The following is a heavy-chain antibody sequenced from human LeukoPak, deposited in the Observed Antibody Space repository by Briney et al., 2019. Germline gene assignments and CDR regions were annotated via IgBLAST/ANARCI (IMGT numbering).Heavy chain of an antibody. Sequence: GGSLRLSCAASGFTFSDYYMSWIRQAPGKGLEWVSYISNSGSTIYYADSVKGRFTISRDNAKNSLSLQMSSLRAEDTAVYYCARDLGILNAFDYWGQGTLVTVSS. V-gene: IGHV3-11*01. CDR2: ISNSGSTI. CDR1: GFTFSDYY. D-gene: IGHD3-9*01. CDR3: ARDLGILNAFDY. J-gene: IGHJ4*02.